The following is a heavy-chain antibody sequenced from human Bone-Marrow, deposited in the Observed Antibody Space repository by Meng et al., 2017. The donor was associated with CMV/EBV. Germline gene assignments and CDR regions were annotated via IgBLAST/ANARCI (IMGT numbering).Heavy chain of an antibody. V-gene: IGHV1-58*01. CDR3: ARDSLSLDAFDI. CDR1: GFTFTRSA. Sequence: SVKVSCKATGFTFTRSAVQWVRQARGQRLEWIGWIVVGSGNTNYAQKFQERVTITRDMSTSTAYMELSSLRSEDTAVYYCARDSLSLDAFDIWSQGTWVTGSS. CDR2: IVVGSGNT. J-gene: IGHJ3*02.